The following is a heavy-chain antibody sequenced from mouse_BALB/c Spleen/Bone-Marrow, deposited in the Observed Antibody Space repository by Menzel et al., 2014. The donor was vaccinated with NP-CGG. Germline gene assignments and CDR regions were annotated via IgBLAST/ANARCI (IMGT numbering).Heavy chain of an antibody. J-gene: IGHJ3*01. CDR2: IDPANGNT. V-gene: IGHV14-3*02. D-gene: IGHD3-3*01. CDR3: AGDGAY. CDR1: GFNIKDTY. Sequence: VHVKQSGADLVKPGASLKLSCTASGFNIKDTYMHWVKQRPEQGLEWIGRIDPANGNTKYDPKFQGKATITADTSSNTAYLELSCRTSDDAAFDYCAGDGAYWGQGTPVTVSA.